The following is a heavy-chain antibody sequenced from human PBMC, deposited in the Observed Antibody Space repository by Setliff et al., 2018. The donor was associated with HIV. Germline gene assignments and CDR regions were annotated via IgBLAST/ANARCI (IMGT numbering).Heavy chain of an antibody. V-gene: IGHV4-39*07. CDR3: ASGYNFWSGYFVVAEYCQY. Sequence: PSETLSLTCTVSGGSISGNSYYWGWIRQPPGKGLEWIGSIYYSGSTSYNPSLKSRVTISVDTSKNQFSLRLSSVTAADTAVYYCASGYNFWSGYFVVAEYCQYWGQGTLVTVSS. CDR1: GGSISGNSYY. CDR2: IYYSGST. D-gene: IGHD3-3*01. J-gene: IGHJ1*01.